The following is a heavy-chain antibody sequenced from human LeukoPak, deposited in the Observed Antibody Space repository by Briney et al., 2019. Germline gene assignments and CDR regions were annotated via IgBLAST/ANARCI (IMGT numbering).Heavy chain of an antibody. CDR3: ARDTASPSYFDS. CDR2: IYTSGST. CDR1: GGSISSGTYY. Sequence: SQALSLTCTVSGGSISSGTYYWSWIRQPAGKGLEWIGRIYTSGSTTYNPSLKSRVTISVDTSKNQFSLKLSSVTAADTAVYYCARDTASPSYFDSWGQGTLVTASS. V-gene: IGHV4-61*02. J-gene: IGHJ4*02.